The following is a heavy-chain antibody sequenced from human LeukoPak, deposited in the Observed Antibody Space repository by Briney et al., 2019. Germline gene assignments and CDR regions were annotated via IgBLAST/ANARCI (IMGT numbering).Heavy chain of an antibody. CDR1: GFTVSSNY. V-gene: IGHV3-53*01. Sequence: PGGSLRLSCAAPGFTVSSNYMSWVRQAPGKGLEWVSVIYSGGSAFYADSVKGRFTISRDNSKNTLYLQMSSLRAEDTAVYYCARDRGPPYGVSPDDSFDLWGQGTMVTVSS. CDR2: IYSGGSA. D-gene: IGHD2-8*01. J-gene: IGHJ3*01. CDR3: ARDRGPPYGVSPDDSFDL.